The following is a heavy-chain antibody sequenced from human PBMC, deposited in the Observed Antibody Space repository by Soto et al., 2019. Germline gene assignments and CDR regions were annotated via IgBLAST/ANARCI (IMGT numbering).Heavy chain of an antibody. CDR2: VIPILGIA. CDR3: ARYDGGYAYYFDY. CDR1: GGTFSGDT. V-gene: IGHV1-69*02. J-gene: IGHJ4*02. Sequence: GASVNGSCKASGGTFSGDTISWGRQAPGQGLEWMGRVIPILGIANYAQKFQGRVTITADKSTSTAYMELSSLRSEDTAVYYCARYDGGYAYYFDYWGQGTLVTVSS. D-gene: IGHD5-12*01.